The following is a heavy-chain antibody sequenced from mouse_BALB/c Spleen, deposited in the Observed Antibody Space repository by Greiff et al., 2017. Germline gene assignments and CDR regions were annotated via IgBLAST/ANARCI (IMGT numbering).Heavy chain of an antibody. J-gene: IGHJ1*01. D-gene: IGHD2-2*01. CDR3: ARDGYDVDWYFDV. Sequence: EVHLVESGGGLVKPGGSLKLSCAASGFTFSSYAMSWVRQTPEKRLEWVASNSSGGSTYYPDSVKGRFTISRDNARNILYLQMSSLRSEDTAMYYCARDGYDVDWYFDVWGAGTTVTVSS. CDR1: GFTFSSYA. CDR2: NSSGGST. V-gene: IGHV5-6-5*01.